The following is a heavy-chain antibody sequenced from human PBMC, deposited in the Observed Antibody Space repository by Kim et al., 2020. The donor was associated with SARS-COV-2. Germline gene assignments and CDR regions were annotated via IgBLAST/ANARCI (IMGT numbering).Heavy chain of an antibody. CDR3: ARGGPGYSSGWYRGPYYFDY. CDR2: INHSGST. Sequence: SETLSLTCAVYGGSFSGYYWSWIRQPPGKGLEWIGEINHSGSTNYNPSLKSRVTISVDTSKNQFSLKLSSVTAADTAVYYCARGGPGYSSGWYRGPYYFDYWGQGTLVTVSS. CDR1: GGSFSGYY. J-gene: IGHJ4*02. D-gene: IGHD6-19*01. V-gene: IGHV4-34*01.